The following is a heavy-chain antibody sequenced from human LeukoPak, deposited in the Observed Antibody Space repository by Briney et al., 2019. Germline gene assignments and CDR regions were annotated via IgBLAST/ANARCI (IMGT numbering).Heavy chain of an antibody. CDR3: TKGRLQLDY. V-gene: IGHV3-49*03. D-gene: IGHD5-18*01. Sequence: FRQAPGKGLEWVAFIRSKAYGGTTEYAASVKGRFTISRHDSKSIAYLQMNSLKTEDTALYYCTKGRLQLDYWGQGTLVTVSS. J-gene: IGHJ4*02. CDR2: IRSKAYGGTT.